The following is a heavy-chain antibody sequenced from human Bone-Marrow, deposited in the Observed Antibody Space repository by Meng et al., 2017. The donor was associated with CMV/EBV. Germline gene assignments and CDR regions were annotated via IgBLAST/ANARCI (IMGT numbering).Heavy chain of an antibody. CDR2: IKQDGSEK. CDR3: AKGSDCSGGSCYYYGMDV. J-gene: IGHJ6*02. D-gene: IGHD2-15*01. Sequence: GESLKISCAASGFTFSSYWMSWVRQAPGKGLEWVANIKQDGSEKYYADSVKGRFTISRDNSKNTLYLQMNSLRAEDTAVYYCAKGSDCSGGSCYYYGMDVWGQGTTVTVSS. CDR1: GFTFSSYW. V-gene: IGHV3-7*01.